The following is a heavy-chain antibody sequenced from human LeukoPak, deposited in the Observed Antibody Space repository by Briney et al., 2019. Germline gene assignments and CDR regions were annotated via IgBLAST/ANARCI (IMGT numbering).Heavy chain of an antibody. J-gene: IGHJ4*02. V-gene: IGHV4-39*01. CDR2: IYYSGDT. D-gene: IGHD4-17*01. CDR3: ARTDYGDDLLGDY. CDR1: GGSISSSSYY. Sequence: SETLSLTCTVSGGSISSSSYYWGWIRQPPGKGLEWIGSIYYSGDTYYNPSLKSRVTISVDTSKNQFSLKLSSVTAADTAVYYCARTDYGDDLLGDYWGQGTLVTVSS.